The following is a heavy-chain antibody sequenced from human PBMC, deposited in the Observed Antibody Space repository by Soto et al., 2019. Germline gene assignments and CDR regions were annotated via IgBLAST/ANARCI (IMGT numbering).Heavy chain of an antibody. V-gene: IGHV4-59*01. CDR2: IYYSGST. D-gene: IGHD2-2*01. Sequence: QVQLQESGPGLVKPSETLSLTCTVSGGSISSYYWSWIRQPPGKGLEWIGYIYYSGSTNYNPSLKSRVTISVDTSKNQFSLKLSSVTAADTAVYYCAGSPLDQLLFRAFDIWGQGTMVTVSS. CDR1: GGSISSYY. CDR3: AGSPLDQLLFRAFDI. J-gene: IGHJ3*02.